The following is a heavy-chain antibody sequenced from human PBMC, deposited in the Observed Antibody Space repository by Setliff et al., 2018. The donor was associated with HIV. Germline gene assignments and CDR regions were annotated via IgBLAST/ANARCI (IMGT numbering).Heavy chain of an antibody. Sequence: PSETLSLTCDVSGDLIRNSFYYWAWIRQSPGRGLEWIGEINHSGTTYVHPSLKSRVTISIDTFKSQFSLKLRSVNAADTAVYYCASWGAGSNSGFDYWGRGTLVTVSS. V-gene: IGHV4-39*07. CDR1: GDLIRNSFYY. J-gene: IGHJ4*02. D-gene: IGHD3-16*01. CDR3: ASWGAGSNSGFDY. CDR2: INHSGTT.